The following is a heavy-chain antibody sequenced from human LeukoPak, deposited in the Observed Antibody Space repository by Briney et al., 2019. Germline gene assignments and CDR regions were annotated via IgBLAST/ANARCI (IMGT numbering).Heavy chain of an antibody. J-gene: IGHJ4*02. CDR2: IIPILGIA. Sequence: GASVKVSCKASGYTFTSYDINWVRQATGQGLEWMGRIIPILGIANYAQKFQGRVTITADKSTSTAYMELSSLRSEDTAVYYCARAPSQGSGYDLDYWGQGTLVTVSS. D-gene: IGHD5-12*01. V-gene: IGHV1-69*04. CDR1: GYTFTSYD. CDR3: ARAPSQGSGYDLDY.